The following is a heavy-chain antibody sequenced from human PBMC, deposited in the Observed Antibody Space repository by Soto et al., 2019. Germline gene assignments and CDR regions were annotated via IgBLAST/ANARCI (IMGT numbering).Heavy chain of an antibody. V-gene: IGHV3-23*01. J-gene: IGHJ6*02. CDR1: GFTFSSYA. CDR2: ISVSGGTT. Sequence: PGGSLRLSCAASGFTFSSYAMTWVRQAPGKRLEWVSGISVSGGTTSYTDSVKGRFTISRDNSKKTLFLEMKSLGVEDTAVYFCARDVWETTSRYYGLDLWGLGTTVTVSS. D-gene: IGHD1-26*01. CDR3: ARDVWETTSRYYGLDL.